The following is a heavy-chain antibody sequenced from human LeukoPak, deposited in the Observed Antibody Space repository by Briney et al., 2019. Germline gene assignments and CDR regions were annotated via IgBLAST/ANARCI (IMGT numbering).Heavy chain of an antibody. V-gene: IGHV3-20*04. D-gene: IGHD6-13*01. CDR2: INWNGGST. J-gene: IGHJ4*02. CDR1: GFTFDDYG. CDR3: AKDFSSSWYFDY. Sequence: GGSLRLSCAASGFTFDDYGMSWVRQAPGKGLEWVSGINWNGGSTGYADSVKGRFTISRDNAKNSLYLQMNSLRAEDTAVYYCAKDFSSSWYFDYWGQGTLVTVSS.